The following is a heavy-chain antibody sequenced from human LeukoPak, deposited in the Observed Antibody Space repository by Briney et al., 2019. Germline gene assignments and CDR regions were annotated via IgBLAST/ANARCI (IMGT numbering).Heavy chain of an antibody. CDR2: IYNTGTT. CDR3: ARQPNMGDYFFDY. D-gene: IGHD3-22*01. V-gene: IGHV4-59*08. CDR1: VGSMTTSY. J-gene: IGHJ4*02. Sequence: PSETLSLTCTGSVGSMTTSYWTWVRQVPGKRLEWIGYIYNTGTTNYNPSLKSRVTLSVDTSKNQFSLKLTSVTAADSAVYYCARQPNMGDYFFDYWGQGTLVTVSS.